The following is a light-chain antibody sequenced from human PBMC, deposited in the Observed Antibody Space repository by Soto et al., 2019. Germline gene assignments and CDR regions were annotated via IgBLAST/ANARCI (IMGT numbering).Light chain of an antibody. CDR1: PTVMNW. CDR3: QQYNSYLYT. Sequence: DIRMTQSPSTLSASVGDTVAITCRASPTVMNWLAWYQQKPGKAPRLLIYKASKLESGVPSRFSGSGSGTEFTLTISSLQPDDFATYYCQQYNSYLYTFGQGTKLEI. CDR2: KAS. V-gene: IGKV1-5*03. J-gene: IGKJ2*01.